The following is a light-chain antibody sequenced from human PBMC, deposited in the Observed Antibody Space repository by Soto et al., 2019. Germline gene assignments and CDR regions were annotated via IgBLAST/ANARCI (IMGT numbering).Light chain of an antibody. CDR1: QSVLYSSTNKNY. CDR3: QQYYSTPPT. Sequence: DIVMTQSPDSLAVSLGERATINCKSSQSVLYSSTNKNYLAWYQQKPGQPPKLLIYWASTRESGVPDRFSGSGSGTDFTLTISSLQAEDVAGYYCQQYYSTPPTFGGGTKVEIK. CDR2: WAS. J-gene: IGKJ4*01. V-gene: IGKV4-1*01.